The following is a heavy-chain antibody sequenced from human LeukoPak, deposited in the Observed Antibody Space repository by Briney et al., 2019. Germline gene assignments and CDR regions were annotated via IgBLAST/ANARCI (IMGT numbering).Heavy chain of an antibody. D-gene: IGHD3-16*02. CDR2: IYYSGST. CDR3: ASQAGDYVWGSYRPHYFDY. J-gene: IGHJ4*02. Sequence: PSETLSLTCTVSGGSISSSSYYWGWIRQPPGKGLEWIGSIYYSGSTYYNPSLKSRVTISVDTSKNQFPLKLSSVTAADTAVYYCASQAGDYVWGSYRPHYFDYWGQGTLVTVSS. V-gene: IGHV4-39*01. CDR1: GGSISSSSYY.